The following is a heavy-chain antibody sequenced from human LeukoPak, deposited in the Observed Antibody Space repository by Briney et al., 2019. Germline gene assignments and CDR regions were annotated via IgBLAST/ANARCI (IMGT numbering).Heavy chain of an antibody. J-gene: IGHJ5*02. CDR1: GGSISSRSYY. D-gene: IGHD2-8*01. Sequence: SETLSLTCTVSGGSISSRSYYWGWIRQPPGRGPEWIGIIYYNGGTYYSPSLTSRVTISVDTSKNQFSLKLSSVTAADTAVYYCARHHDTNGFSPFGPWGQGTLVTVSS. V-gene: IGHV4-39*01. CDR3: ARHHDTNGFSPFGP. CDR2: IYYNGGT.